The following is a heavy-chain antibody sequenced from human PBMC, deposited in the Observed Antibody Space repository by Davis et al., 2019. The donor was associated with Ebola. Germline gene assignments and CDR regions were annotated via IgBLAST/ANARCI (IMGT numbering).Heavy chain of an antibody. CDR2: IYYSGST. J-gene: IGHJ6*02. D-gene: IGHD5-18*01. CDR3: ARGHSYGSMVYGLDV. V-gene: IGHV4-39*01. Sequence: MPSETLSLTCTVSGGSISNSYYWGWIRQPQGKGLEWIGNIYYSGSTYYNPSLKSRVTISVDTSKNQFSLKLSSVTAADTAVYYCARGHSYGSMVYGLDVWGQGTTVTVSS. CDR1: GGSISNSYY.